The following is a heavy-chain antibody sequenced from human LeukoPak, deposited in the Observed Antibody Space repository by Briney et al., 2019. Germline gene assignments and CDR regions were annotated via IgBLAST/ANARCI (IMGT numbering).Heavy chain of an antibody. J-gene: IGHJ4*02. CDR3: ARGGSGWEY. CDR1: GFTFSNYW. Sequence: PGGSLRLSCAASGFTFSNYWMGWVRQAPGKGLEWVANIKQDGSEKYYVDSVKGRFTISRDNTKSSLYLQMNSLRAEDTAVYYCARGGSGWEYWGQGTLVTVSS. D-gene: IGHD6-19*01. V-gene: IGHV3-7*01. CDR2: IKQDGSEK.